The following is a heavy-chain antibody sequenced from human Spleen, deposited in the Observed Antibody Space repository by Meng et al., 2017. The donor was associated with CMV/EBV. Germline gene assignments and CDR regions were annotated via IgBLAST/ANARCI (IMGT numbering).Heavy chain of an antibody. CDR3: ANWVKQLVPFRY. CDR1: GFTFSSYA. V-gene: IGHV3-30-3*01. Sequence: GGSLRLSCAASGFTFSSYAMHWVRQAPGKGLEWVAVISYDGSNKYYADSVKGRFTISRDNSKNTLYLQMNSLRAEDTAVYYCANWVKQLVPFRYWGQGTLVTVSS. CDR2: ISYDGSNK. D-gene: IGHD6-6*01. J-gene: IGHJ4*02.